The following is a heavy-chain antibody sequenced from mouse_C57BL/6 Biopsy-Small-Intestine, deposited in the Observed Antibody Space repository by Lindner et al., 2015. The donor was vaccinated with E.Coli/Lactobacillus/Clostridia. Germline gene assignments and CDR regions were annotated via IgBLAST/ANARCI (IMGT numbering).Heavy chain of an antibody. Sequence: VQLQESGGGLVKPGGSLKLSCAASGFTFSDYGMHWVRQAPEKGLEWVAYISGGSSTIYYADTVKGRFTISRDNAKNTLFLQMSSLKSEDTAMYYCARQLYNNYVFYYALDYWGQGTSVTVSS. CDR2: ISGGSSTI. J-gene: IGHJ4*01. CDR1: GFTFSDYG. CDR3: ARQLYNNYVFYYALDY. D-gene: IGHD2-5*01. V-gene: IGHV5-17*03.